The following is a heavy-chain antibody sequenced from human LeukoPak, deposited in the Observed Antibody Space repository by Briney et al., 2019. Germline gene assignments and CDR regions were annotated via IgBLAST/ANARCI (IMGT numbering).Heavy chain of an antibody. CDR2: IYYSGST. D-gene: IGHD2-15*01. CDR1: GVSISSSSYY. J-gene: IGHJ4*02. V-gene: IGHV4-39*07. Sequence: RASETLSLTCTVSGVSISSSSYYWGWIRQPPGKGLEWIGSIYYSGSTYYNPSLKSRVTISVDKSKNQFSLKLSSVTAADTAVYYCARDVGALGYYFDYWGQGTLVTVSS. CDR3: ARDVGALGYYFDY.